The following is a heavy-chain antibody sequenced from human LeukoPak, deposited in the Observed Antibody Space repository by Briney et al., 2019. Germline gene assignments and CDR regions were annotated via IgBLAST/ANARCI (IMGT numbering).Heavy chain of an antibody. V-gene: IGHV4-59*01. CDR3: ASISGAARIDY. CDR2: IYYSGST. Sequence: ECIGYIYYSGSTNYNPSLKSRVTISVDTSKNQFSLKLSSVTAADTAVYYCASISGAARIDYWGQGTLVTVSS. J-gene: IGHJ4*02. D-gene: IGHD4-17*01.